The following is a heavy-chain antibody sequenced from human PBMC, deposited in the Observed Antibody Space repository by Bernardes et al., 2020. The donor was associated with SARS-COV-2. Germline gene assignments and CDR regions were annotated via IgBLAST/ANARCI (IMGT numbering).Heavy chain of an antibody. Sequence: SLSLSCAASGFTFSSYAMSWVRQAPGKGLEWVSAISGSGGSTYYADSVKGRFTISRDNSKNTLYLQMNSLRAEDTAVYYCAKVGSSGWYAWFDPWGQGTLVTVSS. CDR3: AKVGSSGWYAWFDP. V-gene: IGHV3-23*01. J-gene: IGHJ5*02. CDR1: GFTFSSYA. D-gene: IGHD6-19*01. CDR2: ISGSGGST.